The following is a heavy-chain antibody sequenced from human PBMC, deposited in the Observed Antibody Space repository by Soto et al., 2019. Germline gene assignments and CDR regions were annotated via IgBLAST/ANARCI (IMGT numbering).Heavy chain of an antibody. V-gene: IGHV3-30*18. CDR2: ISYDGSNK. CDR1: GFTFSSYG. D-gene: IGHD2-15*01. Sequence: GGSLRLSCAASGFTFSSYGMHWVRQAPGKGLEWVAVISYDGSNKYYADSVKGRFTISRDNSKNTLYLQMNSLRAEDTAVYYCAKDGRGSCYYWGQGTLVTVSS. CDR3: AKDGRGSCYY. J-gene: IGHJ4*02.